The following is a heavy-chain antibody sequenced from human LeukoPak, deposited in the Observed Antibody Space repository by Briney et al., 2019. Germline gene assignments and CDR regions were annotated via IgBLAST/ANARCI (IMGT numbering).Heavy chain of an antibody. J-gene: IGHJ3*01. CDR2: SDPDKVDM. CDR3: TTNGPRADHLKPDDTFEV. CDR1: GHTLTELA. D-gene: IGHD1-26*01. V-gene: IGHV1-24*01. Sequence: GASVKVCCKVSGHTLTELAIHWVRQAPGKGLGWVGGSDPDKVDMGYAQIFQVRVSVTEDTSTDTAYMKLSSLRFCDTAVYYCTTNGPRADHLKPDDTFEVWGQGTMLTVSA.